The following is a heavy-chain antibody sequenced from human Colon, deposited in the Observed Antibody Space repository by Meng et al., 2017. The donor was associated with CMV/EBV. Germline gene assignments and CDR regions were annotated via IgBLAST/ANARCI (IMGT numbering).Heavy chain of an antibody. D-gene: IGHD2-2*01. V-gene: IGHV3-48*04. Sequence: SCKASGFTFSSYSMNWVRQAPGKGLEWVSYISSSSSTIYYADSVKGRFTISRDNAKNSLYLQMNSLRAEDTAVYYCARDRCSSTSCFYYYYGMDVWGQGTTVTVSS. CDR1: GFTFSSYS. CDR3: ARDRCSSTSCFYYYYGMDV. CDR2: ISSSSSTI. J-gene: IGHJ6*02.